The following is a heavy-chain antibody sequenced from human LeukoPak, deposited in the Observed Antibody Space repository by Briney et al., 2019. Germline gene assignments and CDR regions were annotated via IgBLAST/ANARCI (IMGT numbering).Heavy chain of an antibody. V-gene: IGHV4-39*01. CDR2: IYYGGST. J-gene: IGHJ4*02. Sequence: PSETLSLTCTVSGVSITSISYYWDWLRQPPGKGLEWIGSIYYGGSTYYNPSLRSRVTISVDTSKNQFSLKLSSVTAAVTAVYYCARSPGQWLLLGFDYWGQGTLVTVSS. CDR3: ARSPGQWLLLGFDY. CDR1: GVSITSISYY. D-gene: IGHD6-19*01.